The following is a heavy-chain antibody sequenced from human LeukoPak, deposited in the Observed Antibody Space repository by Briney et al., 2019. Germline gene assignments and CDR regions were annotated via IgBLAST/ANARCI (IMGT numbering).Heavy chain of an antibody. Sequence: APVKVSCKASGYTFTNYDINWVRQAAGQGPEWMGWMRPSNGNTGYAQKFQGRVTMTRNTSINTAYMELSSLRSDDTAVYYCARPPMGVGALAWGQGTLVTVSS. V-gene: IGHV1-8*01. D-gene: IGHD1-26*01. J-gene: IGHJ4*02. CDR3: ARPPMGVGALA. CDR2: MRPSNGNT. CDR1: GYTFTNYD.